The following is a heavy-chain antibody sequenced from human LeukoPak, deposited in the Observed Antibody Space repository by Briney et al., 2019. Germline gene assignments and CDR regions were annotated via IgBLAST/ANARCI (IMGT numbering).Heavy chain of an antibody. Sequence: GGSLRLSCTASGFTFSSYAMSWVRRAPGKRLEWVSAIIGSGGSTDYAASVNGRFTISRDNAKNTLYLQMNSLRAEDTAVYYCAKDLWGFVEVAAILDYWGQGTLVTVSS. D-gene: IGHD2-15*01. CDR1: GFTFSSYA. J-gene: IGHJ4*02. V-gene: IGHV3-23*01. CDR3: AKDLWGFVEVAAILDY. CDR2: IIGSGGST.